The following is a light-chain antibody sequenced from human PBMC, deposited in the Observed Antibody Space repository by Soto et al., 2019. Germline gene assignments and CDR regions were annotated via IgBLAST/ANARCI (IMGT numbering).Light chain of an antibody. J-gene: IGKJ3*01. Sequence: EIVLTQSPATLSLSPGERATLSCRASQSVSSYLAWYQQKPGQAPRLLIYDASNRATGITARFSGGGSGTDFTLTISSLEPDDFAVYYCQQRSNWRFTFGPGTRVDIK. CDR3: QQRSNWRFT. CDR2: DAS. CDR1: QSVSSY. V-gene: IGKV3-11*01.